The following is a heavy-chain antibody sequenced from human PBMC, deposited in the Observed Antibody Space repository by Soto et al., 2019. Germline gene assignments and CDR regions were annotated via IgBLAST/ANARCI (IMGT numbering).Heavy chain of an antibody. J-gene: IGHJ4*02. CDR3: ATPYGDNVGSN. D-gene: IGHD4-17*01. V-gene: IGHV3-74*01. Sequence: EVQLVESGGGLVQPGGSLGLSFAASGFTFSSYLMHLGRQAPGEGLVWVSRINTDGSSTSYADSVKGRFTISRDNAKNTLYLQMNSLRAEDTAVYYCATPYGDNVGSNWGQGTLVTVSS. CDR1: GFTFSSYL. CDR2: INTDGSST.